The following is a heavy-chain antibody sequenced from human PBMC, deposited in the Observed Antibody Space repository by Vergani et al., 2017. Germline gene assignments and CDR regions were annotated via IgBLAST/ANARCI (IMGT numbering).Heavy chain of an antibody. CDR3: AKDFFGEFSFDI. Sequence: EVQLLESGGGLVQPGGSLRLSCAASGFTFSSYAMSWVRQAPGKGLEWVSAISGSGGSTYYADSVKGRFTISRDNPKNTLYLQMNSLRAEDTAVYYCAKDFFGEFSFDIWGQGTMVTVSS. CDR1: GFTFSSYA. D-gene: IGHD3-10*01. V-gene: IGHV3-23*01. J-gene: IGHJ3*02. CDR2: ISGSGGST.